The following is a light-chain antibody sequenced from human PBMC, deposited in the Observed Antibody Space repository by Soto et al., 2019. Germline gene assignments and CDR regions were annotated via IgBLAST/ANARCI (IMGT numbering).Light chain of an antibody. CDR1: SSDVGGYNY. CDR3: SSYYCTSSCSSYTTSNTLVV. CDR2: EVS. Sequence: QSVLTQPASVSGSPGQSVTISCTGASSDVGGYNYVSWYQHYPGEAPKPRLYEVSNRPSGVSNRFSGSKSGNTASRTIAGLQAVDEADYYCSSYYCTSSCSSYTTSNTLVVVCGGTTLTVL. V-gene: IGLV2-14*01. J-gene: IGLJ3*02.